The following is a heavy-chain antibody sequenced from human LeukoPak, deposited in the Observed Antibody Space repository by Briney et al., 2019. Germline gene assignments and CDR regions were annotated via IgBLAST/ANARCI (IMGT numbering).Heavy chain of an antibody. V-gene: IGHV3-23*01. CDR2: ISGSGGST. D-gene: IGHD3-22*01. CDR3: ARNYLQDSSGFGDSD. Sequence: GGSLRLPCAASGFTFSSYAMSWVRQAPGKGLEWVSAISGSGGSTYYADSVKGRFTISRDNSKNTLYLQMNSLRAEDTAVYYCARNYLQDSSGFGDSDWGQGTLVTVSS. CDR1: GFTFSSYA. J-gene: IGHJ4*02.